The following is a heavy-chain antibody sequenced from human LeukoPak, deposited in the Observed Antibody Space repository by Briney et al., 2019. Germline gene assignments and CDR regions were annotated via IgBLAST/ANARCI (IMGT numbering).Heavy chain of an antibody. CDR2: IYYSGNI. J-gene: IGHJ4*02. V-gene: IGHV4-59*01. D-gene: IGHD5-18*01. CDR3: ARGGYSYVNYFDY. CDR1: GDSMKSYY. Sequence: SETLSLTCTVSGDSMKSYYWTSIRQTPGKGLEWIGHIYYSGNINYNPSLKSRLTISLDTSKSQFSLKLSSVTAADTAVYYCARGGYSYVNYFDYWGQGTLVTVSS.